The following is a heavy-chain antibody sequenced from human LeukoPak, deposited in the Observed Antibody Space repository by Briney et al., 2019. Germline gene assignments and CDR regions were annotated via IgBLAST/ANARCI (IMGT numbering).Heavy chain of an antibody. CDR3: AKVGYSYGYGGEDY. J-gene: IGHJ4*02. Sequence: PGGSLRLSCAASGVTFSNYAKSWVRQAPGKGLEWVCAISCSGGRTFYAASVKNRFTISRDNSKNTLYLQINSLSADDPAIYFCAKVGYSYGYGGEDYWGQGTLVTVSS. CDR2: ISCSGGRT. V-gene: IGHV3-23*01. D-gene: IGHD5-18*01. CDR1: GVTFSNYA.